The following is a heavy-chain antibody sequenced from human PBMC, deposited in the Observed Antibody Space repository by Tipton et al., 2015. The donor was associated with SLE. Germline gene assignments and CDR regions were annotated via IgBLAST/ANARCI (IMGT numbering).Heavy chain of an antibody. Sequence: TLSLTCTVSGGSISSYYWSWIRQSPGKGLGWIGYIYTSGSTNYNPSLKSRVTISADTSKNQFSLKLSSVTAADTAVYYCASGGYGSGSHYLGGWFDPWGRGALVTVSS. V-gene: IGHV4-4*08. CDR3: ASGGYGSGSHYLGGWFDP. D-gene: IGHD3-10*01. J-gene: IGHJ5*02. CDR2: IYTSGST. CDR1: GGSISSYY.